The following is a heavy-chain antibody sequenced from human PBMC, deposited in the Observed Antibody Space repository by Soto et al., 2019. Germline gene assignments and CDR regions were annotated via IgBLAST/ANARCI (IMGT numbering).Heavy chain of an antibody. V-gene: IGHV3-21*01. CDR2: ISSSSSYI. CDR1: GFTFSSYS. Sequence: GGSLRLSCAASGFTFSSYSMNWVRQAPGKGLEWVSSISSSSSYIYYADSVKGRFTISRDNAKNSLYLQMNSLRAEDTAVFYSARAAEPAAPLTYGMAVWGQGTTITVSS. J-gene: IGHJ6*02. D-gene: IGHD2-2*01. CDR3: ARAAEPAAPLTYGMAV.